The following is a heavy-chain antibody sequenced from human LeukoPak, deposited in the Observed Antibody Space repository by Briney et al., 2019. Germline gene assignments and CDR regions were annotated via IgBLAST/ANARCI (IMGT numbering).Heavy chain of an antibody. CDR3: AGLGYTSGLDY. D-gene: IGHD6-19*01. CDR2: IYYGGST. J-gene: IGHJ4*02. V-gene: IGHV4-39*01. CDR1: GGSISSSSYY. Sequence: PSETLSLTCTVSGGSISSSSYYWGWVRQPPGKGLDWIGSIYYGGSTYYNPSLKSRVTISVDTSKNQFSLRLSSATAADTAVYYCAGLGYTSGLDYWGQGTLVTVSS.